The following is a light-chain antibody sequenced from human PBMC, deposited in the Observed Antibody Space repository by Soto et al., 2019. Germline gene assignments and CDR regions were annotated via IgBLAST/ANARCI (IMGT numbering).Light chain of an antibody. CDR1: SSDVGGYNY. CDR2: EVS. V-gene: IGLV2-14*01. Sequence: QSALTQPASVSGSPGQSITISCTGTSSDVGGYNYVSWYQQHPGEAPKLMIYEVSNRPSGVSNRFSGSKSGNTASLTISGRQAEDEAHYYCSSYTSSSTLLFGGGTKLTVL. CDR3: SSYTSSSTLL. J-gene: IGLJ3*02.